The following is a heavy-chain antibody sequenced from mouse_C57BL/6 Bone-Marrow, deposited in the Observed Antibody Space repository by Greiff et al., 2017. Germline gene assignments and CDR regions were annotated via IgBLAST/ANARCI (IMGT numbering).Heavy chain of an antibody. CDR3: TPCDGSRGY. J-gene: IGHJ2*01. CDR1: GFNIKDDY. Sequence: DVQLVESGAELVRPGASVKLSCTASGFNIKDDYMHWVKQRPEQGLEWIGWIDPENGDTEYASKFQGKATITADTSSNTAYLQLSSLTSEDTAVYYCTPCDGSRGYWGQGTTLTVSS. CDR2: IDPENGDT. D-gene: IGHD1-1*01. V-gene: IGHV14-4*01.